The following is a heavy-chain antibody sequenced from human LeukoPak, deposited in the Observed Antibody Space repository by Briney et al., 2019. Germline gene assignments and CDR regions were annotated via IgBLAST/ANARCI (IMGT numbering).Heavy chain of an antibody. D-gene: IGHD4-17*01. Sequence: LSLTCTVSGGSISSSSYYWAWIRQPPGKGLEWVSSISGSVGSTYYADSVKGPFTISRDNAKNSLYLQMNSLRAEDTAVYYCARRGGSINTVTDSWYFDLWGRGTLVTVSS. V-gene: IGHV3-11*04. CDR3: ARRGGSINTVTDSWYFDL. J-gene: IGHJ2*01. CDR2: ISGSVGST. CDR1: GGSISSSSYY.